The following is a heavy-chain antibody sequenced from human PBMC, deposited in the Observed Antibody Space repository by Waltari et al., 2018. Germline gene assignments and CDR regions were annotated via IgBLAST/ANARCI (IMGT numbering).Heavy chain of an antibody. J-gene: IGHJ4*02. D-gene: IGHD3-10*01. Sequence: EVQVVQSGAEVKKPGESLKISCEGSGYCFTTTWIGWVRQMPVKSLEWMGISYPGDSETRYRPSFRGQVTISTDKSSNTAYMQWSTLKASDTAMYYCVVDSSFDYWGQGTLVTVSS. CDR3: VVDSSFDY. CDR1: GYCFTTTW. V-gene: IGHV5-51*01. CDR2: SYPGDSET.